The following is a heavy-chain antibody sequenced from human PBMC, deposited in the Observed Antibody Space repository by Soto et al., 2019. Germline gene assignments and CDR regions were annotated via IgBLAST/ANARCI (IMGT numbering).Heavy chain of an antibody. J-gene: IGHJ5*01. CDR3: ERGTSAVPQNWLVPRWHDNHW. CDR1: GGIFREYY. D-gene: IGHD1-1*01. CDR2: ISSSSSYT. V-gene: IGHV3-11*06. Sequence: PGESLLLSYGGSGGIFREYYMSGCRLAPGKGLEWVSYISSSSSYTNYADSVKGRFTISRDNAKNSLYLQMNSLRAEDTAVYYCERGTSAVPQNWLVPRWHDNHW.